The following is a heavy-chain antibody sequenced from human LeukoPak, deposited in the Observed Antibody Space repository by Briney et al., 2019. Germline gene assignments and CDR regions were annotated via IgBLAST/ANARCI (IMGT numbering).Heavy chain of an antibody. CDR3: ARAPYCSSTSCYEFYYYYYMDV. D-gene: IGHD2-2*01. V-gene: IGHV4-4*07. J-gene: IGHJ6*03. CDR1: GGSISSYY. Sequence: SETLSLTCTVSGGSISSYYWSWIRQPAGKGLEWIGRIYTSGSTNYNPSLKSRVTMSVDTSKNQFSLKLSSVTAADTAVYYCARAPYCSSTSCYEFYYYYYMDVWGKGTTVTVSS. CDR2: IYTSGST.